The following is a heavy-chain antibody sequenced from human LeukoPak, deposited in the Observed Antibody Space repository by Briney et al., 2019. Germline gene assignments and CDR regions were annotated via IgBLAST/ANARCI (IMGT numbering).Heavy chain of an antibody. D-gene: IGHD3-22*01. CDR2: ISTGSNHI. CDR1: GFIFSTYN. V-gene: IGHV3-21*06. CDR3: ARRDSGGYCFDY. J-gene: IGHJ4*02. Sequence: PGGSLRLSCAASGFIFSTYNMNWVRQAPGKGLEWVSSISTGSNHIFYADSVKGRFTISRENAKNSLYLQMNSLRAEDTAVYYCARRDSGGYCFDYWGQGTLVTVYS.